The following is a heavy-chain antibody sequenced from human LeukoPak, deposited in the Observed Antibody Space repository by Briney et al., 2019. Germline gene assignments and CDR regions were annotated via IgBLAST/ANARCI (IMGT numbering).Heavy chain of an antibody. Sequence: GGSLRLSCAASGFTFSNYNMNWVRQTPGKGLEWVSSITRGSIYTFYADSVKGRFTISRDNAKNSLSLQMNSLRAEDTAVYYCARVRLQPRTLLDDAFDIWGQGTMVTVSS. J-gene: IGHJ3*02. CDR1: GFTFSNYN. CDR2: ITRGSIYT. CDR3: ARVRLQPRTLLDDAFDI. D-gene: IGHD1-14*01. V-gene: IGHV3-21*01.